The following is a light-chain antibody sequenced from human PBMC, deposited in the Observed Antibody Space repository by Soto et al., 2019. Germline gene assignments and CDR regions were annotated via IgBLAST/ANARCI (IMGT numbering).Light chain of an antibody. Sequence: VMTQTPVSSPVTLGQATSLSCRSSQSLVHNDGNTYLSWFQQRPGQPPRLLIYKVSDRFSGVPDRFSGSGAGTDFTLTISRVEAEDVGVYYCMQATQSSWTFGQGPKVDLK. CDR3: MQATQSSWT. V-gene: IGKV2-24*01. CDR1: QSLVHNDGNTY. J-gene: IGKJ1*01. CDR2: KVS.